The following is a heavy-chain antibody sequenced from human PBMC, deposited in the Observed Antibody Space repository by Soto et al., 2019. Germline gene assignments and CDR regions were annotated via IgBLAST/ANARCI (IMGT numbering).Heavy chain of an antibody. CDR1: GFSLNTRAVG. CDR2: INWNDDE. Sequence: QITLKESGPTLVKPTQTLTLTCTFSGFSLNTRAVGVGWIRQPPGKALEWLALINWNDDERYNPSLKDRLTITKYTSINHVFLRMSNVDPVDTATYYCAHRHDLGGFDIWGQGTTVTVSS. CDR3: AHRHDLGGFDI. V-gene: IGHV2-5*01. J-gene: IGHJ3*02. D-gene: IGHD2-15*01.